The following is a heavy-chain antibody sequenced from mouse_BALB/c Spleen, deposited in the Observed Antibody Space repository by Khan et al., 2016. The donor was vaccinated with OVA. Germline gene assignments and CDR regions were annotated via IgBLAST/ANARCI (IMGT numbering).Heavy chain of an antibody. CDR3: ARLYYSWFAY. J-gene: IGHJ3*01. CDR1: GYTFTTSW. D-gene: IGHD2-1*01. Sequence: QVQLKQSGAEVVKPGASVKLSCKTSGYTFTTSWMHWVKQRPGQGLEWIGEINPTNGRTYYNEKFKTKATLTVDKSSSTAYMQLSSRTSEDSAVYYCARLYYSWFAYWGQGTLVTVSA. CDR2: INPTNGRT. V-gene: IGHV1S81*02.